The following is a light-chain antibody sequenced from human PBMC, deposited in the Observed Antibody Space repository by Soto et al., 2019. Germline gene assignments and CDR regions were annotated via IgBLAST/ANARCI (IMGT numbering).Light chain of an antibody. Sequence: DIQMTQSPSTLSVSVGDRVTITCRASQTISSWLAWYQQKPGKAPKILIYHASSLETGVPSRFSASGSGTEFTLTISSLQPDDFATYYCQHYKNYPWTFGQGTKVDIK. V-gene: IGKV1-5*01. CDR3: QHYKNYPWT. CDR1: QTISSW. J-gene: IGKJ1*01. CDR2: HAS.